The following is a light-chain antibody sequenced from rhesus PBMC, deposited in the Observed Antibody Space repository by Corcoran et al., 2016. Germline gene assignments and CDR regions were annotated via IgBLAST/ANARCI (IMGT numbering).Light chain of an antibody. CDR2: AAS. Sequence: DIQMTQSPSSLSASVGDRVTITCRASENVNNYIHWYQQKPGKAPKLLIYAASTLQSGVPSRFSGSGSGTDYTFTISSLQPEDVATYYCQHSYGTPFTFGPGTKLDIK. CDR1: ENVNNY. J-gene: IGKJ3*01. V-gene: IGKV1-74*01. CDR3: QHSYGTPFT.